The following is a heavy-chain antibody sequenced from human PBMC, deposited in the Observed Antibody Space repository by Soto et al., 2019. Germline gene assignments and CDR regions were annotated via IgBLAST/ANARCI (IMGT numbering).Heavy chain of an antibody. CDR3: ARAYYGDYRGYYYYKDV. CDR1: GGSFSGYY. V-gene: IGHV4-34*01. D-gene: IGHD4-17*01. CDR2: INHSGST. J-gene: IGHJ6*03. Sequence: SETLSLTCAVYGGSFSGYYWSWIRQPPGKGLEWIGEINHSGSTNYNPSLKSRVTISVDTSKNQFSLKLSSVTAADTAVYYCARAYYGDYRGYYYYKDVWGKGTTVTVS.